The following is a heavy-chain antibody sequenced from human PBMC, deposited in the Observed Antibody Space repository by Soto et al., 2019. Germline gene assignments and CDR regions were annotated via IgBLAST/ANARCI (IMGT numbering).Heavy chain of an antibody. V-gene: IGHV3-30*18. J-gene: IGHJ5*02. Sequence: GGSLRLSCAASGFTFRSYGLHWVRQAPGKGLEWVAVISYDGSNKYYADSVKGRFTISRDNSKNTLYLQMSSLRAEDTAVYYCAKGIGYCSGGSCSWGQGTLVTVSS. CDR3: AKGIGYCSGGSCS. CDR1: GFTFRSYG. CDR2: ISYDGSNK. D-gene: IGHD2-15*01.